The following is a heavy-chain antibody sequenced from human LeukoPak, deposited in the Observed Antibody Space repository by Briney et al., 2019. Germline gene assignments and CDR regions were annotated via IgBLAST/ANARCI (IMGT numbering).Heavy chain of an antibody. CDR2: ISSSSNTI. V-gene: IGHV3-48*01. D-gene: IGHD3-3*01. J-gene: IGHJ4*02. Sequence: GRSLRLSYSACVFTFSSYSMNCVRQASGKGLEGVSYISSSSNTIYYADPVKGRFTISRDNAKNSLYLQMNSLRVADTAVYYCARGPYKDFWSGYSDYWGQGTLVTVSS. CDR3: ARGPYKDFWSGYSDY. CDR1: VFTFSSYS.